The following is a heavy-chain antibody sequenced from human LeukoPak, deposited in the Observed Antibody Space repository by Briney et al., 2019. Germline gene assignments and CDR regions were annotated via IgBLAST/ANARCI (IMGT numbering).Heavy chain of an antibody. CDR2: INPHSGGT. CDR3: ARHPVVAAATNWFDP. Sequence: ASVKVSCKASGYTFTGYYMHWVRQAPGQGLEWMGWINPHSGGTNYAQKFQGRVTMTRDTSISTAYMKLSRLRSDDMAVYYCARHPVVAAATNWFDPWGQGTLVTVSS. D-gene: IGHD6-13*01. J-gene: IGHJ5*02. CDR1: GYTFTGYY. V-gene: IGHV1-2*02.